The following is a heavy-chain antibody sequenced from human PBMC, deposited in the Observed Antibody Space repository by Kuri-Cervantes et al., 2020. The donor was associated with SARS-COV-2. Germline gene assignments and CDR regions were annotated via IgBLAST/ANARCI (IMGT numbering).Heavy chain of an antibody. Sequence: SLKISCAASGFTFDDYAMHWVRQAPGKGLEWVSGISWNSGSIGYADSVKGRFTISRDNSKNTLYLQMNSLRAEDTAVYYCARWGYSRGAFDIWGQGTMVTVSS. CDR3: ARWGYSRGAFDI. D-gene: IGHD5-18*01. CDR1: GFTFDDYA. CDR2: ISWNSGSI. J-gene: IGHJ3*02. V-gene: IGHV3-9*01.